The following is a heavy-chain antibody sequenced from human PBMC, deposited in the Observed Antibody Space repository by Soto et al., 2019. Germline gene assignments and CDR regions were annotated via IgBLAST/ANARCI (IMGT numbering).Heavy chain of an antibody. J-gene: IGHJ5*02. CDR2: ISGSGGST. D-gene: IGHD6-13*01. V-gene: IGHV3-23*01. Sequence: GGSLRLSCAASGFTFSGYAMSWVRQAPGKGLEWVSAISGSGGSTYYADSVKGRFTISRDNSKNTLYLQMSSLRAEDTSVYYCAKNGRAAAMYNWFDPWGQGTLVTVSS. CDR1: GFTFSGYA. CDR3: AKNGRAAAMYNWFDP.